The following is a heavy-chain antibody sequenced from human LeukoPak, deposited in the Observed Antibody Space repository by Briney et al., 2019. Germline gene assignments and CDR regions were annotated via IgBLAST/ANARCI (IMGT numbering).Heavy chain of an antibody. CDR1: GFTFSSYG. CDR2: ISYDGSNK. Sequence: RGSLRLSCAASGFTFSSYGMHWVRQAPGKGLEWVAVISYDGSNKYYVDSVKGRFTISRDNAKNSLYLQMNSLRDEDTAVYHCARDVAAAEPRYYYYYGMDVWGQGTTVTV. V-gene: IGHV3-30*03. J-gene: IGHJ6*02. D-gene: IGHD6-13*01. CDR3: ARDVAAAEPRYYYYYGMDV.